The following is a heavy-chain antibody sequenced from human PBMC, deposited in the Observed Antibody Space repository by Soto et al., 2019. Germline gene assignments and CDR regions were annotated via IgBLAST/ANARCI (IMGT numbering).Heavy chain of an antibody. V-gene: IGHV1-69*12. CDR2: IIPIFATA. CDR3: AQCLLGVNYYYGMDV. D-gene: IGHD3-16*01. J-gene: IGHJ6*02. CDR1: GGTFSSYA. Sequence: QVQLVQSGAEVKKPGSSVKVSCKASGGTFSSYAINWVRQAPGQGLEWMGGIIPIFATADYAQKFQGRVTITADESTSTDYMELSSLRSEDTAVYYCAQCLLGVNYYYGMDVWGQGPTVTVSS.